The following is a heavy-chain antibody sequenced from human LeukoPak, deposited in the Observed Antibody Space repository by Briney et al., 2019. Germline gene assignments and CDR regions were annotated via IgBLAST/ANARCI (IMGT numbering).Heavy chain of an antibody. CDR3: AREGYSDYDFNY. CDR1: GGSFSGYY. Sequence: SETLSLTCAVYGGSFSGYYWSWIRQPPGKGLEWIGEINHSGSSNYNPSLKSRVTISVDTSKNQFSLRLTSVTAADTAVYYCAREGYSDYDFNYWGQGTLVTVSS. V-gene: IGHV4-34*01. J-gene: IGHJ4*02. CDR2: INHSGSS. D-gene: IGHD5-12*01.